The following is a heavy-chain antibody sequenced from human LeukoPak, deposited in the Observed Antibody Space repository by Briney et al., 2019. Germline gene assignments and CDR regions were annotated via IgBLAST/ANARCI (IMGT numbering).Heavy chain of an antibody. CDR3: AKGYCSGGSCAHFDY. CDR2: IWYDGSDK. Sequence: PGGSLRLSCAASGFTFSSHGMHWVRQAPGKGLEGVALIWYDGSDKYYADSVKGRFTISRDNSKNTLYLQMNSLRAEDTAVYYCAKGYCSGGSCAHFDYWGQGTLVTVSS. D-gene: IGHD2-15*01. CDR1: GFTFSSHG. V-gene: IGHV3-33*06. J-gene: IGHJ4*02.